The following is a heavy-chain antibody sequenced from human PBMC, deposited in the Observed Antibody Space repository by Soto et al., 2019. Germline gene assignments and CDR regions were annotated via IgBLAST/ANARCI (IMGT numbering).Heavy chain of an antibody. CDR1: GGSISSGDYY. J-gene: IGHJ4*02. CDR3: ARAGYGSGSYYSSY. D-gene: IGHD3-10*01. CDR2: IYYSGST. Sequence: SETLSLTCTVSGGSISSGDYYWSWIRQPPGKGLEWIGYIYYSGSTYYNPSLKSRVTISVDTSKNQFSLKLSSVTAADTAVYYCARAGYGSGSYYSSYWGQGTLVTVSS. V-gene: IGHV4-30-4*01.